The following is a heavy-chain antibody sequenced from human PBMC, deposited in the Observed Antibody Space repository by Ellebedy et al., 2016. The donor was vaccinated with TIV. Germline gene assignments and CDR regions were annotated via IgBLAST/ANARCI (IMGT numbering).Heavy chain of an antibody. D-gene: IGHD5-18*01. CDR3: ARRKSSAQLWHDTFDI. CDR1: RDTLTNYG. Sequence: AASVKVSCKASRDTLTNYGIPWVRQAPGQGLEWMGWLNPYNGHTNSAQRLKGRVTMTTDTSTSTAYMELRSLRSDDTAVYYCARRKSSAQLWHDTFDIWGQGTMVTVSS. J-gene: IGHJ3*02. V-gene: IGHV1-18*04. CDR2: LNPYNGHT.